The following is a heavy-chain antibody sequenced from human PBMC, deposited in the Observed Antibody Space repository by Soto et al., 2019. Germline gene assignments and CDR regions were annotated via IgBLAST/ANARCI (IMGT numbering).Heavy chain of an antibody. D-gene: IGHD2-15*01. J-gene: IGHJ4*02. Sequence: GGSLRLSCAVSGFTVSSNYMSWVRQAPEKGLEWVSIIYSSGTTYYADSVRGRFTISRDNSKNTLYLQMNSLRSEDTAVYYCARGGPYCSGGSCYSVDPPHYFDYWGQGTLVTVSS. CDR3: ARGGPYCSGGSCYSVDPPHYFDY. CDR1: GFTVSSNY. CDR2: IYSSGTT. V-gene: IGHV3-66*01.